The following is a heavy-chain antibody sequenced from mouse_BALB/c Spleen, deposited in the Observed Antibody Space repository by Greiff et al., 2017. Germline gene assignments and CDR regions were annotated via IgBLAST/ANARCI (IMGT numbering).Heavy chain of an antibody. CDR1: GFNIKDTY. D-gene: IGHD1-1*01. Sequence: EVQVVESGAELVKPGASVKLSCTASGFNIKDTYMHWVKQRPEQGLEWIGRIDPANGNTKYDPKFQGKATITADTSSNTAYLQLSSLTSEDTAVYYCARLLRYAMDYWGQGTSVTVSS. CDR3: ARLLRYAMDY. CDR2: IDPANGNT. J-gene: IGHJ4*01. V-gene: IGHV14-3*02.